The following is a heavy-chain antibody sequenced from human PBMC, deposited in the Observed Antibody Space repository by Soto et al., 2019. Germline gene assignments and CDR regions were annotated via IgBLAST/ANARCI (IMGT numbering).Heavy chain of an antibody. CDR2: IIPIFGTA. Sequence: SVKVSCKASGGTFSSYAISWVRQAPGQGLEWMGGIIPIFGTANYAQKFQGRVTITADESTSTAYMELSSLRSEDTAVYYCARVAAAAGSYWYFDYWGQGTLVTVSS. CDR3: ARVAAAAGSYWYFDY. CDR1: GGTFSSYA. V-gene: IGHV1-69*13. D-gene: IGHD6-13*01. J-gene: IGHJ4*02.